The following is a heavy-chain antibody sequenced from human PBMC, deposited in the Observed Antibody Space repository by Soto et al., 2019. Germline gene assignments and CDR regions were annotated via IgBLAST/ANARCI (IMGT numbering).Heavy chain of an antibody. D-gene: IGHD2-8*01. J-gene: IGHJ5*01. CDR2: ITHSGST. CDR3: ARPRDNGHPLGWFDS. Sequence: QVQLQPWGAGLLKPSETLSLTCAVYGGSFSGYYWSWIRQPPGKGLEWIGEITHSGSTNYNPSLTGRVTISGDTGKNQFSLSLRAVTAADTAVYYCARPRDNGHPLGWFDSWRQLTLLTVSS. V-gene: IGHV4-34*01. CDR1: GGSFSGYY.